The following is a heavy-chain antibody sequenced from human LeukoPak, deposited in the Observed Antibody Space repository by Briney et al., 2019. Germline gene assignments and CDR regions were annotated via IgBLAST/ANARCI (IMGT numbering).Heavy chain of an antibody. CDR3: AKDSKAYYYDSSGTPDI. V-gene: IGHV3-23*01. Sequence: PGGSLRLSCAASGFTFSSNGMHWVRQAPGKGLEWVSAISGSGGSTYYADSVKGRFTISRDNSKNTLYLQMNSLRAEDTAVYYCAKDSKAYYYDSSGTPDIWGQGTMVTVSS. J-gene: IGHJ3*02. CDR1: GFTFSSNG. D-gene: IGHD3-22*01. CDR2: ISGSGGST.